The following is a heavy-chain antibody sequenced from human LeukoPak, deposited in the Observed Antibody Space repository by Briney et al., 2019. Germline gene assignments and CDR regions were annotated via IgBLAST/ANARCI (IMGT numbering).Heavy chain of an antibody. D-gene: IGHD4-17*01. V-gene: IGHV4-34*01. CDR3: VREDYGDYRIDY. CDR1: GGSISSYY. CDR2: INHSGST. J-gene: IGHJ4*02. Sequence: PSETLSLTCTVSGGSISSYYWSWIRQPPGKGLEWIGEINHSGSTNYNPSLKSRVTISVDTSKNQFSLKLSSVTAADTAVYYCVREDYGDYRIDYWGQGTLVTVSS.